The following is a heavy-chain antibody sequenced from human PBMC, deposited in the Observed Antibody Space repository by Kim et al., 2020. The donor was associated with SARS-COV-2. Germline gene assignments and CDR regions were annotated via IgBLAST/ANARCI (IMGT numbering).Heavy chain of an antibody. Sequence: GEPISSGDYYWSWIRQPTGEGLEYIAFIFYSGSTFYNPSLRGRTLISADTSKNQFSLELNSVTAADTAVYYCARAHGSGSYYDNWGQGTLAT. CDR3: ARAHGSGSYYDN. J-gene: IGHJ4*02. V-gene: IGHV4-30-4*01. D-gene: IGHD3-10*01. CDR2: IFYSGST. CDR1: GEPISSGDYY.